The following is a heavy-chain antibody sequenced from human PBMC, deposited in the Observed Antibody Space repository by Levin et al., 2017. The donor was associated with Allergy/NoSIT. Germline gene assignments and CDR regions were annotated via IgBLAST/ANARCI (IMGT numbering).Heavy chain of an antibody. J-gene: IGHJ4*02. V-gene: IGHV1-69*06. CDR1: GGTFSSYA. CDR2: IIPIFGTA. Sequence: GASVKVSCKASGGTFSSYAISWVRQAPGQGLEWMGGIIPIFGTANYAQKFQGRVTITADKSTSTAYMELSSLRSEDTAVYYCATTPLGVAVAGTGMGYYFDYWGQGTLVTVSS. D-gene: IGHD6-19*01. CDR3: ATTPLGVAVAGTGMGYYFDY.